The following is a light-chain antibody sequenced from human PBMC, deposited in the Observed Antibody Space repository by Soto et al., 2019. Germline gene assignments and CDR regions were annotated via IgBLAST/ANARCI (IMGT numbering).Light chain of an antibody. V-gene: IGKV3-15*01. Sequence: EIVMTQSPATLSLSQVERATLSCRASQSVNSNLAWYQQKAAQAPRLLIYGASTRATGIPARFSGSGSGTDFTLTITSLQSEDFAVYYCQQYKKWPPWTFGQGTKVDIK. CDR3: QQYKKWPPWT. CDR1: QSVNSN. CDR2: GAS. J-gene: IGKJ1*01.